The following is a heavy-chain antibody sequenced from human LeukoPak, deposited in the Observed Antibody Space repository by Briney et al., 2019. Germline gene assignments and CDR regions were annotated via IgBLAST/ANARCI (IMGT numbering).Heavy chain of an antibody. CDR1: GFTFSTYN. CDR2: ISSSSSII. CDR3: ARWFSTGRGFFDY. D-gene: IGHD6-19*01. V-gene: IGHV3-48*02. Sequence: GSLRLSCAASGFTFSTYNMNWVRQAPGKGLEWVSYISSSSSIIYYADSVKGRFTISRDNAKNSLYLQMNSLRDEDTAVYYCARWFSTGRGFFDYWGQGILGTVSS. J-gene: IGHJ4*02.